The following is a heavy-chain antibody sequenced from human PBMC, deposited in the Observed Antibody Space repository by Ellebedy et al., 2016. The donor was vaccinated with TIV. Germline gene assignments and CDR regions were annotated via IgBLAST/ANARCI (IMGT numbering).Heavy chain of an antibody. CDR1: GDSISGYY. V-gene: IGHV4-59*01. CDR2: FYYSA. D-gene: IGHD1-26*01. Sequence: GSLRLSXTVSGDSISGYYWSWIRQPPGKGLEWLGYFYYSANYNPSLKSRVTISVDTSKNQVSLKLTSLIATDTAVYYCARSWDHYYAMDVWGQGTTVTVSS. J-gene: IGHJ6*02. CDR3: ARSWDHYYAMDV.